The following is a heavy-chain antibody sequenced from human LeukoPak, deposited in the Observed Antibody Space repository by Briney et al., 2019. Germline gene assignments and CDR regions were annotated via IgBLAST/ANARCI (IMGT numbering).Heavy chain of an antibody. CDR2: IISIFGAA. J-gene: IGHJ4*02. CDR1: GGTFSTCT. V-gene: IGHV1-69*13. CDR3: ARDPDS. Sequence: SVKVSCKASGGTFSTCTFSWVRQAPGQGLEWIGRIISIFGAANYAQKFQGRVTISADESTGTVYMELRSLRSEDTAVYYCARDPDSWGQGTLVTVSP.